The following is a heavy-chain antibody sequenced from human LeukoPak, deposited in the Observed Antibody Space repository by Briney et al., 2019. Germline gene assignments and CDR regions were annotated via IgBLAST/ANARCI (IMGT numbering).Heavy chain of an antibody. CDR3: ARDVFGGGGYYFDY. J-gene: IGHJ4*02. CDR1: GGSISSGGYY. D-gene: IGHD3-10*01. CDR2: IYYSGST. Sequence: PSETLSLTCTVSGGSISSGGYYWSWNRQHPGKGLEWIGYIYYSGSTYYNPSLKSRVTISVDTSKNQFSLKLSSVTAADTAVYYCARDVFGGGGYYFDYWGQGTLVTVSS. V-gene: IGHV4-31*03.